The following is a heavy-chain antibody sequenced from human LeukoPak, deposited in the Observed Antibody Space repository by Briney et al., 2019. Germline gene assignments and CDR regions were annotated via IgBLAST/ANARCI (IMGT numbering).Heavy chain of an antibody. D-gene: IGHD2-8*01. V-gene: IGHV1-69*05. CDR2: IIPILGAA. CDR3: AGVYCTNGVCSPNSYYYYMDV. Sequence: SVKVSCKASGGTFSRYVISWVRQAPGQGLKWMGGIIPILGAANYAQKFQGRVTITTDQSTSTAYMELSSLRSEDTAVYYCAGVYCTNGVCSPNSYYYYMDVWGKGTTVTVSS. J-gene: IGHJ6*03. CDR1: GGTFSRYV.